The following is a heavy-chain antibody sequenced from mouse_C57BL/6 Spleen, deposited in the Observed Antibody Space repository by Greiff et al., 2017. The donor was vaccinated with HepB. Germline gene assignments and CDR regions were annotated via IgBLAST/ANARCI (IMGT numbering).Heavy chain of an antibody. V-gene: IGHV1-15*01. CDR1: GYTFTDYE. Sequence: QVQLKQSGPELVKPGASVTLSCKASGYTFTDYEMHWVKQTPVHGLEWIGAIDPETGGTAYNQKFKGKAILTADKSSSTAYMELRSLTSEDSAVYYCTRKGERYFDVWGTGTTVTVSS. CDR2: IDPETGGT. J-gene: IGHJ1*03. CDR3: TRKGERYFDV.